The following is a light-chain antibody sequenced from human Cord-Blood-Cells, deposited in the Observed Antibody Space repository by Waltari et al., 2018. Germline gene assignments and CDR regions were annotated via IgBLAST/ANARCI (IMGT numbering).Light chain of an antibody. Sequence: QSVLTQPPSASGTPGQRVTISCSGSSSNIGSNTVNWYQQLPGTAPKLLIYSNNQRPSGGPDRFSASKSGTSASLAISGLQSEDEADYYCAAWDDSLNGGVFGGGTKLTVL. V-gene: IGLV1-44*01. J-gene: IGLJ2*01. CDR1: SSNIGSNT. CDR3: AAWDDSLNGGV. CDR2: SNN.